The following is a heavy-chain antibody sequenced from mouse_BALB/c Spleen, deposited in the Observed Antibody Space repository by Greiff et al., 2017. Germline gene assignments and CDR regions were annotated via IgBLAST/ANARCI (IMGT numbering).Heavy chain of an antibody. CDR2: ISSGSSTI. CDR3: ARCQDYYGSSYDYAMDY. Sequence: EVQLVESGGGLVQPGGSRKLSCAASGFTFSSFGMHWVRQAPEKGLEWVAYISSGSSTIYYADTVKGRFTISRDNPKNTLFLQMTSLRSEDKAMYYCARCQDYYGSSYDYAMDYWGQGTSVTVSS. D-gene: IGHD1-1*01. V-gene: IGHV5-17*02. CDR1: GFTFSSFG. J-gene: IGHJ4*01.